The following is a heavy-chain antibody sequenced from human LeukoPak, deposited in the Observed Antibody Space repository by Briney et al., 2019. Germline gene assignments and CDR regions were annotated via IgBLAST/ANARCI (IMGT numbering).Heavy chain of an antibody. CDR3: ARDFTTGYYRTDY. CDR2: IWYDGSNK. V-gene: IGHV3-33*01. CDR1: GFTFSSYG. J-gene: IGHJ4*02. Sequence: QTGGSLRLSCAASGFTFSSYGMHWVREAPGKGLEWVAAIWYDGSNKYYADSVKGRVTISRDDSKNTLYLQMNRLRAEDTAVYYCARDFTTGYYRTDYRGQGTLVTVSS. D-gene: IGHD3-9*01.